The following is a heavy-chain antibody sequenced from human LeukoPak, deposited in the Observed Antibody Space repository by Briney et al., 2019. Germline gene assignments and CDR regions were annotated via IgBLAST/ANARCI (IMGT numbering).Heavy chain of an antibody. CDR2: ISGSGGST. V-gene: IGHV3-23*01. Sequence: GGSLLLSCAASGFTFSSYAMSWVRQAPGKGLEWVSAISGSGGSTYYADSVKGRFTISRDNSKNTLYLQMNSLRAEDTAVYYCAKTRPLDSSSWSHGDYWGQGTLVTVSS. D-gene: IGHD6-13*01. J-gene: IGHJ4*02. CDR1: GFTFSSYA. CDR3: AKTRPLDSSSWSHGDY.